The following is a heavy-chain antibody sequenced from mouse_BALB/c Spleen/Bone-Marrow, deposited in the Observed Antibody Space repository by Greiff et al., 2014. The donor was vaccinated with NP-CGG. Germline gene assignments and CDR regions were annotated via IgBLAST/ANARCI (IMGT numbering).Heavy chain of an antibody. CDR3: ARELGLRLAY. D-gene: IGHD3-1*01. J-gene: IGHJ3*01. CDR2: ILPGSGST. V-gene: IGHV1-9*01. Sequence: QVQLKESGAELMKPGASVKISCKATGYTFSSYWIEWVRQRPRHGLEWIGEILPGSGSTNYIEKFKGKATFAADTSSNTAYMQLSSLTSEDSAVYYCARELGLRLAYWGQGTLVTVSA. CDR1: GYTFSSYW.